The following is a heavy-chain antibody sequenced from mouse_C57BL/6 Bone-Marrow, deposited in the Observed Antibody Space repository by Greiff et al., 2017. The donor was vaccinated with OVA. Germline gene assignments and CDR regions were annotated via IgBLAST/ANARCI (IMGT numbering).Heavy chain of an antibody. CDR3: ARDRAGGGYFDV. CDR2: ISDGGSYT. V-gene: IGHV5-4*01. CDR1: GFTFSSYA. J-gene: IGHJ1*03. Sequence: EVKLMESGGGLVKPGGSLKLSCAASGFTFSSYAMSWVRQTPEKRLEWVATISDGGSYTYYPDNVKGRFTISRDNAKNNLYLQMSHLKSEDTAMYYCARDRAGGGYFDVWGTGTTVTVSS. D-gene: IGHD3-3*01.